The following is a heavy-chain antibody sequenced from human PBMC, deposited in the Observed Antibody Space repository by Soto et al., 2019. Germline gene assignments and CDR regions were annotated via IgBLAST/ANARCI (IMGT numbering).Heavy chain of an antibody. CDR1: GYTFTSYG. J-gene: IGHJ6*02. CDR2: ISGYNGNT. Sequence: QVQLVQSGAEVKKPGASVKVSCKASGYTFTSYGVSWVRQAHGQGLEWMGWISGYNGNTNYAQKLQGRVTMTTDTSTSTAYMELRSLRSDDKAVYYCARAGKYYYGSGIPYYYGMDVWGQVITVTVSS. CDR3: ARAGKYYYGSGIPYYYGMDV. V-gene: IGHV1-18*04. D-gene: IGHD3-10*01.